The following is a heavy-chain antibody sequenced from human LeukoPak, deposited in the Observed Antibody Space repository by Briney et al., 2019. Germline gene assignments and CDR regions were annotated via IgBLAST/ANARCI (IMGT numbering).Heavy chain of an antibody. V-gene: IGHV3-23*01. CDR3: AKEKVRTTIDY. Sequence: VKGRFTISRDNSKNTLYLQMNSLRAEDTAVYYCAKEKVRTTIDYWGQGTLVTVSS. J-gene: IGHJ4*02. D-gene: IGHD1-14*01.